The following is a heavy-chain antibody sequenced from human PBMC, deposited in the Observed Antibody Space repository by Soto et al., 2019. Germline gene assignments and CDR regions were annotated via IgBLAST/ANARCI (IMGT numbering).Heavy chain of an antibody. D-gene: IGHD4-17*01. CDR1: GFTFSSYS. CDR2: ISSRSRSI. V-gene: IGHV3-21*01. CDR3: ARDRGEYGGLVPYSFAQ. J-gene: IGHJ4*02. Sequence: EVQLVESGGGLVKPGGSLRLSCAASGFTFSSYSMHWVRQAPGKGLEWVSSISSRSRSIYSADSQKGRFTSPRDNTKNSLYLPMNNLRAEDTAVYYCARDRGEYGGLVPYSFAQWGQGTLVTVSS.